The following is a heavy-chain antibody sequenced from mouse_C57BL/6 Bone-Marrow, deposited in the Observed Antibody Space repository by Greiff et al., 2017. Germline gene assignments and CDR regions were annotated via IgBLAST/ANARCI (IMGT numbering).Heavy chain of an antibody. CDR1: GYTFTSYW. CDR2: IDPSDSYT. D-gene: IGHD3-1*01. J-gene: IGHJ2*01. CDR3: ASRDYFDY. Sequence: VKLQQPGAELVRPGTSVKLSCKASGYTFTSYWMHWVKQRPGQGLEWIGVIDPSDSYTNYNQKFKGKATLTVDTSSSTAYMQLSSRTSEDSAVYYCASRDYFDYWGQGTTLTVSS. V-gene: IGHV1-59*01.